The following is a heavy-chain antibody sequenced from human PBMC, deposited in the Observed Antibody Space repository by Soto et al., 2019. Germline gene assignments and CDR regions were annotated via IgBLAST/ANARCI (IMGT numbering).Heavy chain of an antibody. CDR1: GFTFTSYG. CDR3: ARPDLSGSYYRPFFDQ. J-gene: IGHJ4*02. V-gene: IGHV3-33*08. CDR2: IWDDGIKE. D-gene: IGHD3-10*01. Sequence: QVQLVESGGGVVQPGRSLRLSCAVSGFTFTSYGMHWVRQAPGKGLEWVALIWDDGIKEFYADSVKGRFTISRDNSQNILYLQLNSLRAEDTAVYYCARPDLSGSYYRPFFDQWGQGTLVTVSS.